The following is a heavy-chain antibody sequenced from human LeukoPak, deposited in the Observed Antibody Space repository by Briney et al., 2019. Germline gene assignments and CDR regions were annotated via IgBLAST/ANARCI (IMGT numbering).Heavy chain of an antibody. V-gene: IGHV4-4*02. J-gene: IGHJ4*02. CDR3: ARAVAGWAGYFDY. Sequence: SETLSLTCAVSGGSISSSNWWSWVRQPPGKGLEWIGEIYHSGSTNYNPSLKSRVTISVDKSKNQFSLKLSSVTAADTAVYYCARAVAGWAGYFDYWGQGTLVTVFS. CDR2: IYHSGST. CDR1: GGSISSSNW. D-gene: IGHD6-19*01.